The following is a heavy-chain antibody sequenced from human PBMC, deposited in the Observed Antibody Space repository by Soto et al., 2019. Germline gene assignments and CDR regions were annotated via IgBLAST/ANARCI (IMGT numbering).Heavy chain of an antibody. D-gene: IGHD3-10*01. CDR3: AKSRFGSGATILYYYYYMDV. J-gene: IGHJ6*03. CDR1: GFTFSSYA. V-gene: IGHV3-23*01. CDR2: ISGSGGST. Sequence: GGSLRLSCAASGFTFSSYAMSWVRQAPGKGLEWVSAISGSGGSTYYADSVKGPFTISRDNSKNTLYLQMNSLRAEDTAVYYCAKSRFGSGATILYYYYYMDVWGKGTTVTVSS.